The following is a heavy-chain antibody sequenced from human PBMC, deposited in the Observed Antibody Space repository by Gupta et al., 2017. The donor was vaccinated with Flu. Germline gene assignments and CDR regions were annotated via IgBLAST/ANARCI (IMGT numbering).Heavy chain of an antibody. CDR3: ARERLATGGSFFYGMDV. CDR1: GFILSTYE. V-gene: IGHV3-13*01. Sequence: EEQLVESGGGLVQHGGSLRLSCAASGFILSTYEMHWVRQAPGKGLDGVSAINIGGDTYYSDSVKGRFTISRENAKNSLYLQLNSLRAGDTAVYYCARERLATGGSFFYGMDVWGQGTTVTVSS. CDR2: INIGGDT. J-gene: IGHJ6*02. D-gene: IGHD2/OR15-2a*01.